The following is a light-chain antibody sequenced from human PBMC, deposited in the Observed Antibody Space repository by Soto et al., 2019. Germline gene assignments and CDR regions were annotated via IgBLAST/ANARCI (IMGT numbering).Light chain of an antibody. Sequence: QPVLTQPPSVSGAPGQRVTISCTGSSSNIGAGYDVHWYQQLPGTAPKVLIYDNNNRPSGVPDRISGSKSGTSASLAITGLQAEDEADYYCQSYDSSLSGPVVFGGGTKLTVL. J-gene: IGLJ2*01. CDR3: QSYDSSLSGPVV. V-gene: IGLV1-40*01. CDR2: DNN. CDR1: SSNIGAGYD.